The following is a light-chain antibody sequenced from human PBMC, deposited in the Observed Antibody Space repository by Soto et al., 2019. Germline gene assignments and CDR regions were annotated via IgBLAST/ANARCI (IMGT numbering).Light chain of an antibody. CDR3: QQSNNWPPYT. V-gene: IGKV3-15*01. CDR2: DAS. J-gene: IGKJ2*01. CDR1: QSVSSN. Sequence: EILMTQSPATLSLSPGERATLSCRASQSVSSNLACYQQQPGQAPRLLIYDASTRATGIPARFSGSGSGTAFTLTISSLQSEDFAVYYCQQSNNWPPYTFGQGTKLEI.